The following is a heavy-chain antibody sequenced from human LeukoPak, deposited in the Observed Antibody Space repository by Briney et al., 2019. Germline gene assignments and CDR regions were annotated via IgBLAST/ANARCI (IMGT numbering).Heavy chain of an antibody. Sequence: GGSLRLSCTASGFTFGDHVMDWFRQAPGKGLEWVGFIRSKAYGATTEYAASVKGRFTISRDDSKSIAYLQMNSLKTEDTAVYYCTRGSDTIFGVARDGFDYWGQGTLVTVSS. D-gene: IGHD3-3*01. CDR2: IRSKAYGATT. J-gene: IGHJ4*02. CDR3: TRGSDTIFGVARDGFDY. V-gene: IGHV3-49*03. CDR1: GFTFGDHV.